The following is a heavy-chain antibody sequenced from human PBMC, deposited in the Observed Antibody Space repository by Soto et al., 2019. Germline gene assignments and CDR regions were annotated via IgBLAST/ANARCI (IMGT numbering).Heavy chain of an antibody. CDR3: SRLHCHSPNCVTTDT. Sequence: QLQLQESGPGLVKPSETLSLTCTVSGGSISDDTYYWGWIRQPPGKGLEWIGSMFYRGTSSYNRSLKSRVRMSVDTSKKQLSLRLTSVTAADTPVYYCSRLHCHSPNCVTTDTWGQGPLVTVSS. J-gene: IGHJ5*02. CDR1: GGSISDDTYY. V-gene: IGHV4-39*01. D-gene: IGHD1-1*01. CDR2: MFYRGTS.